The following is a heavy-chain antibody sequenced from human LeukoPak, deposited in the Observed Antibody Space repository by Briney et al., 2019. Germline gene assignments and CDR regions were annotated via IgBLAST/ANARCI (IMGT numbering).Heavy chain of an antibody. D-gene: IGHD3-10*01. CDR2: IDLSGIT. CDR3: SNTSHLGSYHWFDP. CDR1: GASLNDYY. J-gene: IGHJ5*02. V-gene: IGHV4-34*01. Sequence: PSETLSLTCAVSGASLNDYYWSGIRQPPGKGLEWIGEIDLSGITKYNPSLKGRVIISRDTSKNQFSLDLTSVTAADTAVYYCSNTSHLGSYHWFDPWGQGNLVTVSS.